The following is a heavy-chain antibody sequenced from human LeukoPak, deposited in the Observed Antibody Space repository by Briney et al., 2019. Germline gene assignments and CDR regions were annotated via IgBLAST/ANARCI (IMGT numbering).Heavy chain of an antibody. Sequence: GGSLRLSCAASGFTFSSYAMSWVRQAPGKGLEWVSVISGSGGTKYHADSVKGRFTISRDNSKNTLYLQMNSLRAEDTAVYYCAKAQVGRWLHFDYWGQGTLVTVSP. D-gene: IGHD5-24*01. CDR2: ISGSGGTK. CDR3: AKAQVGRWLHFDY. CDR1: GFTFSSYA. J-gene: IGHJ4*02. V-gene: IGHV3-23*01.